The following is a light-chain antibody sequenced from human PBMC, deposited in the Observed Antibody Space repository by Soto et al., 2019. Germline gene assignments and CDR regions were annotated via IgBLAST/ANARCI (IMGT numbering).Light chain of an antibody. J-gene: IGKJ4*01. CDR2: LGS. V-gene: IGKV2-28*01. CDR1: QSLLRNNGRNY. CDR3: MQAKQTPRT. Sequence: DIVMTQSPLSLSVSPGEPASISCRSSQSLLRNNGRNYLDWYVQKPGQSPQLLIYLGSTRASGVAGWFSGSGSGAYFTLISSIVEAADVGFYFFMQAKQTPRTFGGGTKVEIK.